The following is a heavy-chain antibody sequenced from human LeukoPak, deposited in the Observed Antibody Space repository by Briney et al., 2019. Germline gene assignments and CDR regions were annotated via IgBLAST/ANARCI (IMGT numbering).Heavy chain of an antibody. CDR3: ARVSKYYDILTTYGMDV. V-gene: IGHV3-48*03. Sequence: GGSLRLSCAASGFTFSSYEMNWVRQAPEKGLEWVSYISSSGSTIYYADSVKGRFTISRDNAKNSLYLQMSSLRAEDTAVYYCARVSKYYDILTTYGMDVWGKGTTVTVSS. J-gene: IGHJ6*04. D-gene: IGHD3-9*01. CDR2: ISSSGSTI. CDR1: GFTFSSYE.